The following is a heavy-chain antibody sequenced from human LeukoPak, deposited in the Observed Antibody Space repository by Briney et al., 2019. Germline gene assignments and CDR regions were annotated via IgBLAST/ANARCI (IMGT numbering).Heavy chain of an antibody. D-gene: IGHD5-12*01. Sequence: PGGSLRLSCAASGFTFSSYWMSWVRQAPGKGLQSVAYISQDVSHKYYVDSVKVRFTISRDNAKNSLHLEMNSLRAEDTALYYCARVGYNGWNFENWGQGTLVTVSS. CDR3: ARVGYNGWNFEN. V-gene: IGHV3-7*01. J-gene: IGHJ4*02. CDR2: ISQDVSHK. CDR1: GFTFSSYW.